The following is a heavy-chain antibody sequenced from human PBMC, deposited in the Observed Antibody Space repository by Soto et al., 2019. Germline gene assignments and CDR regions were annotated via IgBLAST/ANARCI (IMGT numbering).Heavy chain of an antibody. CDR1: GFTFDDYA. V-gene: IGHV3-9*01. D-gene: IGHD6-19*01. CDR3: AKALSSGSTDFDY. CDR2: ISWNSGSI. J-gene: IGHJ4*02. Sequence: EVQLVESGGGLVQPDRSLRLSCAASGFTFDDYAMHWVRQAPGKGLEWVSGISWNSGSIGYADSVKGRFTISRDNAKNSLYLQMNSLRAEDTALYYCAKALSSGSTDFDYWGQGTLVTVSS.